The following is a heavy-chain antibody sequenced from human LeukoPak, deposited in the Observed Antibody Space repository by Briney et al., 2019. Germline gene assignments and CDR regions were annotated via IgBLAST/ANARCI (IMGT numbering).Heavy chain of an antibody. J-gene: IGHJ6*02. D-gene: IGHD6-6*01. V-gene: IGHV4-34*01. CDR1: GGSFSGYY. CDR3: ARGQGAARPSYYYGMDV. Sequence: SETLSLTCAVYGGSFSGYYWSWLRQPPGKGLEWIGEINHSGSTNYNPSLKSRVTISVDTSKNQFSLKLSSVTAADTAVYYCARGQGAARPSYYYGMDVWGQGTTVTVSS. CDR2: INHSGST.